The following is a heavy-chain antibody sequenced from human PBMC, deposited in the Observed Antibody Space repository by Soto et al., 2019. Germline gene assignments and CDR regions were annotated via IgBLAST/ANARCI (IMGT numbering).Heavy chain of an antibody. CDR2: IYWDDDK. J-gene: IGHJ6*02. CDR1: GFSLSTSGVG. V-gene: IGHV2-5*02. D-gene: IGHD4-17*01. CDR3: VTTVSYYYGMDV. Sequence: SGPTLVNPTQTLTLTRTFSGFSLSTSGVGVGWIRQPPGKALEWLALIYWDDDKRYSPSLKSRLTITKDTSKNQVVLTMTNMDPVDTATYYCVTTVSYYYGMDVWGQGTTVTVSS.